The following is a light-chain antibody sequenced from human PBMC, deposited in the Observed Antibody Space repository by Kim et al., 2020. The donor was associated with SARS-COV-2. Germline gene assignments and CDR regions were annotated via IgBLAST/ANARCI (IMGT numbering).Light chain of an antibody. CDR1: SSNIGAGYD. CDR3: QSYDSSRTGYAI. CDR2: GNN. V-gene: IGLV1-40*01. J-gene: IGLJ2*01. Sequence: QSVLTQPPSVSGAPGQGVTISCTGSSSNIGAGYDVHWYQQLPGTAPKLLIYGNNNRPSGVPDRFVGSKSGTSASLAITGVQPEDEADYYCQSYDSSRTGYAIFGGGTQLTVL.